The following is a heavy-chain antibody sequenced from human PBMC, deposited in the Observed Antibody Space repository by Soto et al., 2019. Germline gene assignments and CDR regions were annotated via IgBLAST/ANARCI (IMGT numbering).Heavy chain of an antibody. J-gene: IGHJ6*03. CDR2: ISYDGSNK. D-gene: IGHD3-10*01. V-gene: IGHV3-30-3*01. CDR3: AKGAVSFYKLVSYYCYMDV. CDR1: GFTFSSYA. Sequence: QVQLVESGGGVVQPGRSLRLSCAASGFTFSSYAMHWVRQAPGKGLEWVAVISYDGSNKYYADSVKGRFTISRDNSKNTLYLQMNSPRAEDTAVYYCAKGAVSFYKLVSYYCYMDVWGKGTTVTVSS.